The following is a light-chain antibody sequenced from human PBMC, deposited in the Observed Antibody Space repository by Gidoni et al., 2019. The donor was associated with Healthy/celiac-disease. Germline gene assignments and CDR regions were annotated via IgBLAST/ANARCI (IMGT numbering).Light chain of an antibody. V-gene: IGKV1-27*01. CDR2: AAS. J-gene: IGKJ1*01. CDR3: QQYSSAPWT. Sequence: DIQTTQSPSSLSASVGDRVTITSRASQGISNYLAWCQQKPGKVPKLLIYAASTLQSGVPSRFSGSGSGTDFTLTISSLQPEDVATYYCQQYSSAPWTFXQXTKVEIK. CDR1: QGISNY.